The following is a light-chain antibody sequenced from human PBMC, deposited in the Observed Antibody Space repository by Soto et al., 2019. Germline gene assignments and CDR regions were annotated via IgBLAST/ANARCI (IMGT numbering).Light chain of an antibody. CDR2: GNS. CDR3: QSYDRSLSGYV. CDR1: SSNIGAHYD. V-gene: IGLV1-40*01. Sequence: QSVLTQPPSVSGAPGQRVTISCTGSSSNIGAHYDVHWYQQLPGTAPKLVIYGNSNRPSGVPDRFSGSKSGTSASLAITGLQAEDEADYYCQSYDRSLSGYVFGGGTKVTVL. J-gene: IGLJ2*01.